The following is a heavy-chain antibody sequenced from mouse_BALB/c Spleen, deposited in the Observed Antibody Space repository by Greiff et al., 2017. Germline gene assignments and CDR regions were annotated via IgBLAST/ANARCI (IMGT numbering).Heavy chain of an antibody. J-gene: IGHJ2*01. CDR3: TRDPDY. CDR2: ISSGGSYT. CDR1: GFTFSSYT. V-gene: IGHV5-6-4*01. Sequence: EVKLMESGGGLVQPGGSRKLSCAASGFTFSSYTMSWVRQTPEKRLEWVATISSGGSYTYYPDSVKGRFTISRDNAKNTLYLQMSSLKSEDTAMYYCTRDPDYWGQGTTLTVSS.